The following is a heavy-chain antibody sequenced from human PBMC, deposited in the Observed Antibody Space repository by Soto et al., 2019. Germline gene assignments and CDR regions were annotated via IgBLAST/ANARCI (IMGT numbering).Heavy chain of an antibody. D-gene: IGHD3-3*01. Sequence: QVQLQESGPGLVKPSQTLSLTCTVSGDSFSGGGYYWSWIRQHPGKGLDWMGSISYRGSTKYQPSLQSRIAISVDTSKNLFARRRTSVTAADTAIYFCARTSIFGVVLNAFDIWGQGTLVTVSS. CDR2: ISYRGST. CDR3: ARTSIFGVVLNAFDI. CDR1: GDSFSGGGYY. V-gene: IGHV4-31*03. J-gene: IGHJ3*02.